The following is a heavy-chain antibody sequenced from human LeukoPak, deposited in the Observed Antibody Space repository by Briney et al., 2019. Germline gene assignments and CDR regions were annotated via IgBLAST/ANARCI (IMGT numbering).Heavy chain of an antibody. D-gene: IGHD5-24*01. CDR1: GGSFSGYY. V-gene: IGHV4-34*01. CDR2: INHSGST. CDR3: ARVMADY. J-gene: IGHJ4*02. Sequence: SETLSLTCAVYGGSFSGYYWSWIRQPPGKGLEWIGEINHSGSTNYNPSLKSRVTISVDTSKNQFSLKLSPVTAADTAVCYCARVMADYWGQGTLVTVSS.